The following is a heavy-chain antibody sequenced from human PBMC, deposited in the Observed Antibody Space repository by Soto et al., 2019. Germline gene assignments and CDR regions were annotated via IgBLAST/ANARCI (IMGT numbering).Heavy chain of an antibody. D-gene: IGHD3-22*01. J-gene: IGHJ5*02. Sequence: ASETLSLTCTVSGCSISSYSWGWIRQSPGKGLEWIGYIYYDGSTDYNPSLKSRVTISVDTSQNQLSLKLSSVTAADTAVYYCARLIDRDWFDPWGQGTLVTVSS. CDR1: GCSISSYS. CDR3: ARLIDRDWFDP. V-gene: IGHV4-59*08. CDR2: IYYDGST.